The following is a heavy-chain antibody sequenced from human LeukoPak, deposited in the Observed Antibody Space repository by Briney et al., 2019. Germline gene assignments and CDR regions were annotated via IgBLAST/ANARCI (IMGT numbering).Heavy chain of an antibody. CDR2: INHSGST. CDR3: ARGGTIFGVVISSYFDY. Sequence: SETLSLTCAVYGGSFSGHYWSWIRQPPGKGLEWIGEINHSGSTNYNPSLKSRVTISVDTSKNQFSLKLSSVTAADTAVYYCARGGTIFGVVISSYFDYWGQGTLITVSS. D-gene: IGHD3-3*01. CDR1: GGSFSGHY. J-gene: IGHJ4*02. V-gene: IGHV4-34*01.